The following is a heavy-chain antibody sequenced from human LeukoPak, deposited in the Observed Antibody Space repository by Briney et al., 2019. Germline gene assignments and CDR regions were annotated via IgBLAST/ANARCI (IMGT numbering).Heavy chain of an antibody. CDR1: GFTLTNHA. V-gene: IGHV1-8*02. D-gene: IGHD6-19*01. Sequence: ASVKVSCKGSGFTLTNHAISWVRQATRQGLEWMGWMKANSSNTGYGEKFQGRVTMTRNTSISTAYMELSSLRSEDTAVYYCARGSSGWYNTWGQGTLVTVSS. CDR3: ARGSSGWYNT. J-gene: IGHJ5*02. CDR2: MKANSSNT.